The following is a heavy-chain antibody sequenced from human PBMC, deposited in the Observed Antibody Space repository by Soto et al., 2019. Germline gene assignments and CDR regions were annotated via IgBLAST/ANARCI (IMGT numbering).Heavy chain of an antibody. CDR2: IYYSGST. D-gene: IGHD3-10*01. CDR3: ARRYGVAFDI. V-gene: IGHV4-61*08. J-gene: IGHJ3*02. CDR1: GGSISSGGYS. Sequence: PSETLSLTCAVSGGSISSGGYSWSWIQQPPGKGLEWIGYIYYSGSTNYNPSLKSRVTISVDTSKNQFSLKLSSVTAADTAVYYCARRYGVAFDIWGQGTMVTVSS.